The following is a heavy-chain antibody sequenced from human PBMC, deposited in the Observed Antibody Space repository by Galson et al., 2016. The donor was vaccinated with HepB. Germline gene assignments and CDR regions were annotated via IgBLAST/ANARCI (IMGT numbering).Heavy chain of an antibody. V-gene: IGHV4-39*02. CDR3: VRFACGWYTD. CDR2: IYYDGYT. CDR1: GVFFSSSSFY. J-gene: IGHJ4*02. D-gene: IGHD6-19*01. Sequence: SETLSLTCTVSGVFFSSSSFYWGWIRQPPGKGPEWVGAIYYDGYTSYNPSLKRRITVSVDTSKKHLYLNLTSVTAADTAVYYCVRFACGWYTDWGQGTLASVSS.